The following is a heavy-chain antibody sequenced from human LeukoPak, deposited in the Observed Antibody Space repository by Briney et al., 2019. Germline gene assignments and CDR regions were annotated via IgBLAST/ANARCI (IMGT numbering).Heavy chain of an antibody. J-gene: IGHJ2*01. CDR1: GGSISSYY. D-gene: IGHD3-22*01. Sequence: SETLSLTCTVSGGSISSYYWSWIRQPPGKGLEWIGYIYYSGSTNYNPSLKSRGTISVDTSKNQFSLTLSSVTAADTAVYSCARKARGNDYYDSTGLGPYWYFDLWGRGTLVTVSS. CDR3: ARKARGNDYYDSTGLGPYWYFDL. V-gene: IGHV4-59*01. CDR2: IYYSGST.